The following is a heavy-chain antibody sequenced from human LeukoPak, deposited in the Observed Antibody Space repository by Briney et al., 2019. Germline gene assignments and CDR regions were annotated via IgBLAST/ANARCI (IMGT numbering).Heavy chain of an antibody. CDR1: GFTFSSYG. V-gene: IGHV3-30*03. Sequence: PGRSLRLSCAASGFTFSSYGMHWVRQAPGKGLEWVAVISYDGSNKYYADSVKGRFTISRDNSKNTLYLQMNSLRAEDTAVYYCASSEMATIPFDYWGQGTLVTVSS. CDR3: ASSEMATIPFDY. D-gene: IGHD5-24*01. CDR2: ISYDGSNK. J-gene: IGHJ4*02.